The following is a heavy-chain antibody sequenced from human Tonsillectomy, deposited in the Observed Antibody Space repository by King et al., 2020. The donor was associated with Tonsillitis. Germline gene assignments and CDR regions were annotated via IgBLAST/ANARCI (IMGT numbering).Heavy chain of an antibody. CDR2: INPGNGET. J-gene: IGHJ4*02. Sequence: QLVQSGAEVKKPVASVKVSCKASGYSFTTYAMHWVRQAPGQSLEWMAWINPGNGETKYSQMFQGRVTITTDTSANAVYMDLSSLRSEDTAVYFCARNTGSTAWFHPFDFWGQGTLVTVSS. CDR1: GYSFTTYA. V-gene: IGHV1-3*01. D-gene: IGHD2-15*01. CDR3: ARNTGSTAWFHPFDF.